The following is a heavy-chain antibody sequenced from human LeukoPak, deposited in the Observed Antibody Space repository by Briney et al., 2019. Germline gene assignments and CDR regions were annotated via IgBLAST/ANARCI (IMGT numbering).Heavy chain of an antibody. CDR1: GGSFSGYY. D-gene: IGHD2-15*01. V-gene: IGHV4-34*01. Sequence: SETLSLTCAVYGGSFSGYYWSWIRQPPEKGLEWIGEINHSGSTNYNPSLKSRVTISVDTSKNQFSLKLSSVTAADTAVYYCARGRHCSGGSCYRYYYYYMDVWGKGTTVTVSS. CDR2: INHSGST. J-gene: IGHJ6*03. CDR3: ARGRHCSGGSCYRYYYYYMDV.